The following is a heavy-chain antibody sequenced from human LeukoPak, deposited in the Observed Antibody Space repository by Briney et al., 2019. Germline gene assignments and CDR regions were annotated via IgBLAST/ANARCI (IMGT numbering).Heavy chain of an antibody. CDR2: IYYSGST. Sequence: SETLSLTWTVSGGSISSYYWSWIRQPPGKGLESIGYIYYSGSTNYNPSLKSRVTISVDTSKNQFSLKLSSVTAADTAVYYCAREGPDSSGYGAFDIWGQGTMVTVSS. V-gene: IGHV4-59*01. CDR3: AREGPDSSGYGAFDI. D-gene: IGHD3-22*01. J-gene: IGHJ3*02. CDR1: GGSISSYY.